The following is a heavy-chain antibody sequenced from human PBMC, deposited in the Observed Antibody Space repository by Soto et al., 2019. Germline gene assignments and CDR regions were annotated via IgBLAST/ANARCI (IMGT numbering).Heavy chain of an antibody. CDR2: IIPIFGTA. CDR1: GGTFSSYA. J-gene: IGHJ6*02. D-gene: IGHD2-2*02. CDR3: ASKGCSSTSCYRDYYYYYGMDV. Sequence: SVKVSCKASGGTFSSYAISWVRQAPVQGLEWMGGIIPIFGTANYAQKFQGRVTITADESTSTAYMELSSLRSEDTAVYYCASKGCSSTSCYRDYYYYYGMDVWGQGTTVTVSS. V-gene: IGHV1-69*13.